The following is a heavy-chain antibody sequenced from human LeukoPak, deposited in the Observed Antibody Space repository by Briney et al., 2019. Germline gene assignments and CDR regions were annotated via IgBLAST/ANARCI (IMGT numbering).Heavy chain of an antibody. D-gene: IGHD3-16*01. V-gene: IGHV4-61*02. Sequence: PSETLSLTCTVSGGSISSGSYYWSWIRQPAGKGLEWTGRIYTSGSTNYNPSLKSRVTISVDTSKNQFSLKLSSVTAADTAVYYCARAPYWGSSHFDYWGQGTLATVSS. J-gene: IGHJ4*02. CDR1: GGSISSGSYY. CDR2: IYTSGST. CDR3: ARAPYWGSSHFDY.